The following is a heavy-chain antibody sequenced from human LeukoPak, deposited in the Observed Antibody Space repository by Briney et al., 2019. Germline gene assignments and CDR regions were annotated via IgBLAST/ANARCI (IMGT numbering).Heavy chain of an antibody. J-gene: IGHJ4*02. CDR1: GFTFSSYW. CDR2: ISSFSSTI. V-gene: IGHV3-48*04. D-gene: IGHD3-10*01. CDR3: ARSPNYKGYFDY. Sequence: GGSLRLSCAASGFTFSSYWMSWVRQAPGKGLEWVSYISSFSSTIYYADSVMGRFTISRDNAKNSLYLQMNSLRAEDTAVYYCARSPNYKGYFDYWGQGTLVTVSS.